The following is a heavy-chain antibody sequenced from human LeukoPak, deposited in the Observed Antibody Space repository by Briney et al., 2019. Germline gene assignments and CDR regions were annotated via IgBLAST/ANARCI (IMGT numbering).Heavy chain of an antibody. CDR3: ARGGLEPVDY. V-gene: IGHV3-74*01. D-gene: IGHD1-14*01. CDR2: INEDGSTT. J-gene: IGHJ4*02. Sequence: QPGGSLGLSCAASGFTFSRYWMHWVRQAPGKGLVWVSRINEDGSTTSYADSVKGRFTISRDNAKNTLYLQMNGLRDEDTAVYYCARGGLEPVDYWGQGTLVTVSS. CDR1: GFTFSRYW.